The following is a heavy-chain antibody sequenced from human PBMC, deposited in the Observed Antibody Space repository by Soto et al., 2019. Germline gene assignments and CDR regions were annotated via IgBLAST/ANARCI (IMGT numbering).Heavy chain of an antibody. CDR3: ARGGKPDHILTAYFFDC. CDR1: GGSISGNYY. Sequence: QVQLQESGPGLVKPSQTLSLTCTVSGGSISGNYYWSWIRQHPGKGLEWSGYIYYSGNTYYNPSLKSRVTTSVDTSKNQFSLKLRSVTAADTAVYYCARGGKPDHILTAYFFDCWGQGTLVTVSS. J-gene: IGHJ4*02. V-gene: IGHV4-31*03. D-gene: IGHD3-9*01. CDR2: IYYSGNT.